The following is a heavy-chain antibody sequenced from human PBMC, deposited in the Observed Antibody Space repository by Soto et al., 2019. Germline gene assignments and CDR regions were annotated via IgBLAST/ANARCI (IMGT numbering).Heavy chain of an antibody. V-gene: IGHV1-46*01. Sequence: ASVKVSCKASGCTFTSYYMHWVRQAPGQGLEWMGIINPSGGSTSYVQKFHGRVTMTTDTSTSTVYMELRSLRSDDTAVYYCARRLGGAPDALDIWAQGTMVPVSS. D-gene: IGHD1-26*01. CDR2: INPSGGST. J-gene: IGHJ3*02. CDR3: ARRLGGAPDALDI. CDR1: GCTFTSYY.